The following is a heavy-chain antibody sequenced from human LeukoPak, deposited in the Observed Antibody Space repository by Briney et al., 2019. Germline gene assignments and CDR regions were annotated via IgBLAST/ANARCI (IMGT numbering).Heavy chain of an antibody. CDR3: ATSPGHYDFWSGYYPVT. CDR2: IYSGGDT. D-gene: IGHD3-3*01. V-gene: IGHV3-23*03. J-gene: IGHJ4*02. Sequence: PGGSLRLSCAASGFTFSSYAMSWVRQAPGKGLEWVSVIYSGGDTYYADSVKGRFTISRDNSKNTLYLQMNSLRAEDTAVYYCATSPGHYDFWSGYYPVTWGQGTLVTVSS. CDR1: GFTFSSYA.